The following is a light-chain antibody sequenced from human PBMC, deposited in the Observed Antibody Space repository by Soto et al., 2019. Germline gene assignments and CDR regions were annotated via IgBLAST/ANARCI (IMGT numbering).Light chain of an antibody. J-gene: IGKJ5*01. CDR2: SAS. CDR3: QQYNNWPPIT. Sequence: EIVLTESPGSLALAPGGRATLSCMASQSVSNNYLAWYQQKPGQAPRVLIYSASTRATGIPARFSGSGSGTEFTLTIRRLQSEDFAVYSCQQYNNWPPITCGQGARLEIK. CDR1: QSVSNN. V-gene: IGKV3-15*01.